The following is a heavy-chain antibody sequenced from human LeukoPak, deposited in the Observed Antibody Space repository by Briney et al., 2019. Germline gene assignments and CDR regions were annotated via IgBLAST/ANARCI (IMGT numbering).Heavy chain of an antibody. V-gene: IGHV3-21*01. CDR1: GFTLSTYT. CDR3: ARDNIENYYYGMDV. Sequence: GGSLRLSCAASGFTLSTYTMNWVRQAPGKGLEWVSSISSSSRYTYYADSMKGRFTISRDNAKNSLYLQMNTLRAEDTAVYYCARDNIENYYYGMDVWGQGTTVTVSS. J-gene: IGHJ6*02. CDR2: ISSSSRYT.